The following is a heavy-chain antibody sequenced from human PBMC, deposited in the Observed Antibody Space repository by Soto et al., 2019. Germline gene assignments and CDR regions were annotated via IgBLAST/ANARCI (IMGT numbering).Heavy chain of an antibody. D-gene: IGHD1-7*01. Sequence: ESGGGVVQPGRSLRLSCAASGFTFSSYAMHWVRQAPGKGLEWVAVISYDGSNKYYADSVKGRFTISRDNSKNTLYLQMNSLRAEDTAVYYCARDQWGSGTTTSVFDYWGQGTLVTVSS. CDR2: ISYDGSNK. CDR3: ARDQWGSGTTTSVFDY. J-gene: IGHJ4*02. CDR1: GFTFSSYA. V-gene: IGHV3-30-3*01.